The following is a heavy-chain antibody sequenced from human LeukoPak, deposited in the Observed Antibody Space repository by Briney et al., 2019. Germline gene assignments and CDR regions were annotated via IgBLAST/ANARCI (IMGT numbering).Heavy chain of an antibody. J-gene: IGHJ4*02. CDR3: ARDPTEKWELPRYPDY. V-gene: IGHV4-34*01. Sequence: SETLSLTCAVYGGSFSGYYWSWIRQPPGKGLEWIGEINHSGSTNYNPSLKSRVTISVDTSKNQFSLKLSSVTAADTAVYYCARDPTEKWELPRYPDYWGQRTLVTVSS. D-gene: IGHD1-26*01. CDR1: GGSFSGYY. CDR2: INHSGST.